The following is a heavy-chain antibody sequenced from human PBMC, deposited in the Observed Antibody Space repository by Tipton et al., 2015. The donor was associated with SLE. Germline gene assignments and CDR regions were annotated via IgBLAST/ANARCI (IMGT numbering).Heavy chain of an antibody. D-gene: IGHD5-24*01. CDR3: AIRDPYYGMDV. V-gene: IGHV4-30-2*01. J-gene: IGHJ6*02. CDR2: INHSGST. CDR1: GGSISSGGYS. Sequence: TLSLTCAVSGGSISSGGYSWSWIRQPPGKGLEWIGEINHSGSTNYNPSLKSRVTISVDTSKNQFSLKLSSVTAADTAVYYCAIRDPYYGMDVWGQGTTVTVSS.